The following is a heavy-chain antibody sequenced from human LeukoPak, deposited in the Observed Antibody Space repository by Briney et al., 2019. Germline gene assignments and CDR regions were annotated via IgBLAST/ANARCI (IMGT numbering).Heavy chain of an antibody. J-gene: IGHJ4*02. Sequence: EPGGSLRLSCAASGFTVSSNYMSWVRQAPGKGLEWVSVIYSGGSTYYADSLKGRFTISRDNAKNSLSLQMNSLRAEDTAVYYCARHRTASDYWGQGTLVTVSS. V-gene: IGHV3-66*04. CDR2: IYSGGST. D-gene: IGHD4-17*01. CDR3: ARHRTASDY. CDR1: GFTVSSNY.